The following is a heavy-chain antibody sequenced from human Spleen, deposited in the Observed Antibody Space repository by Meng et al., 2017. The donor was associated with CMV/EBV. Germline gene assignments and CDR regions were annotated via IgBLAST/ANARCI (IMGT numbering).Heavy chain of an antibody. CDR1: GFTFSSYS. CDR3: ARGYLGRVGASWGSFDY. J-gene: IGHJ4*02. D-gene: IGHD1-26*01. V-gene: IGHV3-21*01. Sequence: GESLKISCAASGFTFSSYSMNWVRQAPGKGLEWVSSISSSSRYIYYADSVKGRFTISRDNAKNSLYLQMNSLRAEDTAVYYCARGYLGRVGASWGSFDYWGQGTPVTVSS. CDR2: ISSSSRYI.